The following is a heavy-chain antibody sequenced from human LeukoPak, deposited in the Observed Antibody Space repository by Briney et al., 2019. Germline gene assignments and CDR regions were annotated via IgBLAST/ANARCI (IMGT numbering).Heavy chain of an antibody. V-gene: IGHV3-30*04. CDR2: ISYDGSNK. D-gene: IGHD6-19*01. Sequence: GALRLSCAASGFPFSSYAMHWVRPAPGKGLAWMAVISYDGSNKYYPDSVKGRFTISRDNAKNTLYLQMNSLRAEDTAVYYCARRSPYSTGWSSYFDYWGQGALVTVSS. CDR1: GFPFSSYA. CDR3: ARRSPYSTGWSSYFDY. J-gene: IGHJ4*02.